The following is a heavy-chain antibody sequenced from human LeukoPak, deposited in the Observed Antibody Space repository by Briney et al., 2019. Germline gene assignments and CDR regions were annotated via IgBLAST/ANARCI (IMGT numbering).Heavy chain of an antibody. V-gene: IGHV4-59*08. CDR3: ARHRTMWFGNSYGMDV. J-gene: IGHJ6*02. Sequence: SETLSLTCTVSGGSISSYYWSWIRQPPGKGLEWIGYIYYSGSTNYNPSLKSRVTISVDTSKNQFSLKLSSVTAADTAVYYCARHRTMWFGNSYGMDVWGQGTTVTVSS. D-gene: IGHD3-10*01. CDR2: IYYSGST. CDR1: GGSISSYY.